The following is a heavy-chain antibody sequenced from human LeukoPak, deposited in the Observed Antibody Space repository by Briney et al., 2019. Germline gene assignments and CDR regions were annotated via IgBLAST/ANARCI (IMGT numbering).Heavy chain of an antibody. CDR3: ALLYDYVWGSYLDY. Sequence: SETLSLTCTVSGGSISSYYWSWIRHPAGKGLELIGRIYTSGSTNYNPSLKSRVTMSVDTSKNQFSLKLSSVTAADTAVYYCALLYDYVWGSYLDYWGQGTLVTASS. J-gene: IGHJ4*02. V-gene: IGHV4-4*07. CDR2: IYTSGST. CDR1: GGSISSYY. D-gene: IGHD3-16*02.